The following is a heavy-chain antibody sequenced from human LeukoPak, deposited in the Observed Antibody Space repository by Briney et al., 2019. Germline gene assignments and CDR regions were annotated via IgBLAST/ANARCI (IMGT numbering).Heavy chain of an antibody. D-gene: IGHD3-22*01. J-gene: IGHJ5*02. CDR3: AREVYYYDSSGYPNWFDP. V-gene: IGHV3-21*01. CDR1: GFTFSSYS. Sequence: PGGSLRLSCAASGFTFSSYSMNWVRQAPGKGLEWVSSISSSSSYIYYADSVKGRFTISRDNAKNSPYLQMNSLRAEDTAVYYCAREVYYYDSSGYPNWFDPWGQGTLVTVSS. CDR2: ISSSSSYI.